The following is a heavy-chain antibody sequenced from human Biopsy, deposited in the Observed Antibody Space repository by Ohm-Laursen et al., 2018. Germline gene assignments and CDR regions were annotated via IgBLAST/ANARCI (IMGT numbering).Heavy chain of an antibody. CDR1: GFTFSIYW. J-gene: IGHJ2*01. CDR3: ARDLRGHWFFDL. D-gene: IGHD5/OR15-5a*01. Sequence: SLRLSCAASGFTFSIYWMHWVRQAPGKGLEWVAAIYNDGINEYYADSVKGRFTISRDDSKNTLYLQMNSLRVEDTAVFYCARDLRGHWFFDLWGRGTLVTVSS. CDR2: IYNDGINE. V-gene: IGHV3-33*08.